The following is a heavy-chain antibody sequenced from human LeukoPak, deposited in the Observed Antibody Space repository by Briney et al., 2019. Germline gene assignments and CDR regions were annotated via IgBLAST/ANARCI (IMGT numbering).Heavy chain of an antibody. CDR3: AREGDSSSNY. CDR1: GFTFSSSG. D-gene: IGHD6-6*01. V-gene: IGHV3-30*03. J-gene: IGHJ4*02. CDR2: ISYDGSNK. Sequence: PGRSLRLSCAASGFTFSSSGMHWVRQAPGKGLEWVAMISYDGSNKYFADSVKGRFTISRDNSKNTLYLQMDSLRAEDTAVYYCAREGDSSSNYWGQGTLVTVSS.